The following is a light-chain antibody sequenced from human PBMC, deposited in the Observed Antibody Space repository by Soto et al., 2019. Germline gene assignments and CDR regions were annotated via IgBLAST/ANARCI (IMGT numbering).Light chain of an antibody. CDR3: AAWYDRLNGPA. CDR1: YSNIGIND. CDR2: DTS. J-gene: IGLJ2*01. Sequence: QSVLTQPPSASGTPGQRVTVSCSGTYSNIGINDVHWYRQLSGTAPQILIYDTSQRATGVPDRFSGSRSGTSASLVISGLQTEDEADYHCAAWYDRLNGPAFGGGTKLTVL. V-gene: IGLV1-44*01.